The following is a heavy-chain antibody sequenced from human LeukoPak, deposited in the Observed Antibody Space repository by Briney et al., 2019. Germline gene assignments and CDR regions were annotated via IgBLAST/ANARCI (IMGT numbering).Heavy chain of an antibody. CDR2: ISYDGSNK. Sequence: GGSLRLSCAASGFTFSSYAMHWVRQAPGKGLEWVAVISYDGSNKYYADSVKGRFTISRDNSKNTLYLQMNSLRAEDTAMYYCARSPVHDAFDIWGQGTMVTVSS. CDR1: GFTFSSYA. J-gene: IGHJ3*02. CDR3: ARSPVHDAFDI. V-gene: IGHV3-30-3*01. D-gene: IGHD6-6*01.